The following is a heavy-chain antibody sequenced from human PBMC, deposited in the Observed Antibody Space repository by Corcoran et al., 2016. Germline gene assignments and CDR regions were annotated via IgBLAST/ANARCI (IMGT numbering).Heavy chain of an antibody. CDR1: GYSFTSYW. J-gene: IGHJ4*02. V-gene: IGHV5-10-1*03. CDR2: IDPSDSYT. CDR3: ARHGPGGSGSSLFDY. D-gene: IGHD3-10*01. Sequence: EVQLVQSGAEVKKPGESLRISCKGSGYSFTSYWISWVRQMPGKGLEWLGRIDPSDSYTNYSPSFQGHVTISADKSISTAYLQWSSLKASDTAMYYCARHGPGGSGSSLFDYWGQGTLVTVSS.